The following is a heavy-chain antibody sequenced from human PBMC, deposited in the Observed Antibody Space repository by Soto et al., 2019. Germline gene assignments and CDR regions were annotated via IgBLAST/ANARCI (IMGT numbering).Heavy chain of an antibody. CDR1: GFTFSSYG. J-gene: IGHJ6*02. V-gene: IGHV3-30*18. CDR3: AKDVDYYDSRSYGMDV. Sequence: GGSLRLSCAASGFTFSSYGMHWVRQAPGKGLEWVAVISYDGSNKYYADSVKGRFTISRDNSKNTLYLQMNSLRAEDTAVYYCAKDVDYYDSRSYGMDVWGQGTTVTVSS. D-gene: IGHD3-22*01. CDR2: ISYDGSNK.